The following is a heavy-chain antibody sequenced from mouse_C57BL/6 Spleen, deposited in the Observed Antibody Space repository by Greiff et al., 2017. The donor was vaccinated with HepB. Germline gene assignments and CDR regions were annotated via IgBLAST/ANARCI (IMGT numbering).Heavy chain of an antibody. J-gene: IGHJ3*01. CDR2: INPSSGYT. CDR3: ARYLGREEGFAY. D-gene: IGHD4-1*01. Sequence: VQLQQSGAELARPGASVKMSCKASGYTFTSYTMHWVKQRPGQGLEWIGYINPSSGYTKYNQKFKDKATLTADKSSSTAYMQLSSLTSEDSAVYYCARYLGREEGFAYWGQGTLVTVSA. CDR1: GYTFTSYT. V-gene: IGHV1-4*01.